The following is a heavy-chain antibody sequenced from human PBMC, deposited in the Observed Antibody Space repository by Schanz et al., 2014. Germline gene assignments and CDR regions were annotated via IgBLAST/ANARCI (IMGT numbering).Heavy chain of an antibody. CDR3: ASPSGYSDYGTYFDF. V-gene: IGHV3-30*03. D-gene: IGHD5-12*01. Sequence: QVQLVESGGGVVQFGRSLRLSCAASGFTFSSYAMHWVRQAPGKGLEWVAAMSYDGSIKYYGDSVKGRFTISRDNSKNTLYLHMNSLRTEDTAVYYCASPSGYSDYGTYFDFWGQGTLVTVSS. J-gene: IGHJ4*02. CDR2: MSYDGSIK. CDR1: GFTFSSYA.